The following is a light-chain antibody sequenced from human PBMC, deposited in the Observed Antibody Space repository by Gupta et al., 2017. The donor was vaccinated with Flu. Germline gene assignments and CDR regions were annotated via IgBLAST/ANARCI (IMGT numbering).Light chain of an antibody. CDR2: DLS. J-gene: IGLJ2*01. CDR1: SDGVGRNKF. CDR3: WSDGSTDIFV. Sequence: TRSSSRSSDGVGRNKFVSWYRQNAGTAPQLILYDLSKRHSGIAERFSGSTSATTASLTTTGLQAEEEADYYCSWSDGSTDIFVFGGGTKLTVL. V-gene: IGLV2-11*03.